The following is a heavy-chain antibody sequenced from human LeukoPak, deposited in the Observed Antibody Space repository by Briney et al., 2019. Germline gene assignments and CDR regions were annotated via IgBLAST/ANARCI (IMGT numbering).Heavy chain of an antibody. CDR3: ASGKDWNWFDP. CDR2: IYTSGST. D-gene: IGHD3-9*01. Sequence: SETLSLTCSVSGDSISTHFWSWLRQPPGKGLEWIEYIYTSGSTKYNPSLKSRVTISREMSKNQLSQNLSSVTAADTGGDYWASGKDWNWFDPGGQGVLVTVSS. J-gene: IGHJ5*02. V-gene: IGHV4-59*11. CDR1: GDSISTHF.